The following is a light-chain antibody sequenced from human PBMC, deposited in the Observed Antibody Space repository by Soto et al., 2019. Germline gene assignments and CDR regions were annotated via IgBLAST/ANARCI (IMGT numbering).Light chain of an antibody. CDR1: GSNFGAGYD. J-gene: IGLJ3*02. V-gene: IGLV1-40*01. Sequence: QSVLTQPPSVSGPPGQRVTISCTGAGSNFGAGYDVHGYQQLPGTAPKLPIYGNINRPSGVPDRFSGSKSGTSASLAITGLQAEDEADYYCQSYDSSLSGWVFGGGTKLTVL. CDR3: QSYDSSLSGWV. CDR2: GNI.